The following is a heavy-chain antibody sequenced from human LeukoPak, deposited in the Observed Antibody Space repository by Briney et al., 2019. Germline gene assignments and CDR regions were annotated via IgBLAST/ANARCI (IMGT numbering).Heavy chain of an antibody. CDR2: INPNSGGT. J-gene: IGHJ6*03. V-gene: IGHV1-2*02. CDR1: GYTFTGYY. Sequence: ASVKVSCKASGYTFTGYYMHWVRQAPGQGLEWMGWINPNSGGTNYAQKSQGRVTMTRDTSISTAYMELSRLRSDDTAVYYCARGRTMVRGVEVYYYYYYMDVWGKGTTVTVSS. CDR3: ARGRTMVRGVEVYYYYYYMDV. D-gene: IGHD3-10*01.